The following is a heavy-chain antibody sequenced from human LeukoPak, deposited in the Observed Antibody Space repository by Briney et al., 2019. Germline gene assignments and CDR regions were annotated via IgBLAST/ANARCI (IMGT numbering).Heavy chain of an antibody. J-gene: IGHJ2*01. D-gene: IGHD4-23*01. Sequence: SETLPLTCTVSAYSISSGYYWGWIRQPPGEGLEWIGSFHHSVTTYYNPSLKSRVTISVDTSKNQFSLKLTSVTAADTAVYYCARNYGGNSDRHWYLDLWGRGTLVTVSS. CDR3: ARNYGGNSDRHWYLDL. V-gene: IGHV4-38-2*02. CDR2: FHHSVTT. CDR1: AYSISSGYY.